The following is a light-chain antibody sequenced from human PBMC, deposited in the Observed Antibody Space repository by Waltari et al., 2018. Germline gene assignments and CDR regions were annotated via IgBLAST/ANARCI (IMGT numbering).Light chain of an antibody. CDR1: QSISTN. V-gene: IGKV3-15*01. CDR2: GAS. J-gene: IGKJ2*01. CDR3: QQYDKWLRYS. Sequence: ATLSVSPGERATLSCRASQSISTNLAWFQEKPGQAPRLLIYGASTRATGVPARFSGSGSGTYFTLVISSLQSEDFAVYYCQQYDKWLRYSFGQGTKLEIK.